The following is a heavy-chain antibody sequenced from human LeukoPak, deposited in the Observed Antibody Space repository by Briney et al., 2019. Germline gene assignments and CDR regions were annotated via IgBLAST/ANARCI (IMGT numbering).Heavy chain of an antibody. D-gene: IGHD6-19*01. CDR2: ISGSGGST. V-gene: IGHV3-23*01. J-gene: IGHJ4*02. Sequence: GSLRLSCAASGFIFSNYAMSWVRQAPGKGLEWVSGISGSGGSTYYADSVEGRFTISRDNSKNTLYLQMNSLRAEDTAVYYCAKDLGYTSGWSGYWGQGTLVTVSS. CDR3: AKDLGYTSGWSGY. CDR1: GFIFSNYA.